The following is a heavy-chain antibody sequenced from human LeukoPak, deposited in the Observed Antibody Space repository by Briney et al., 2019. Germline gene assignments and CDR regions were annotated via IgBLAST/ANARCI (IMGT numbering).Heavy chain of an antibody. CDR1: GGSFSGYY. CDR3: ARGDYSSSWYQFDY. Sequence: SETLSLTCAVYGGSFSGYYWSWIRQPPGKGLEWIGEINHSGSTNYNPSLKSRVTISVDTSKNQFSLKLSSVTAADTAVYYCARGDYSSSWYQFDYWGQGTPVTVSS. CDR2: INHSGST. D-gene: IGHD6-13*01. J-gene: IGHJ4*02. V-gene: IGHV4-34*01.